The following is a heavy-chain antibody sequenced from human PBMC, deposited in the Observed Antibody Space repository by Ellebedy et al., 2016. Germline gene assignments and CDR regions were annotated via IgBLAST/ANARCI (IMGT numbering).Heavy chain of an antibody. D-gene: IGHD2-21*01. J-gene: IGHJ2*01. CDR1: GGSFSGYY. CDR3: ARLFAIYWYFDL. V-gene: IGHV4-34*01. Sequence: GSLRLXXAVYGGSFSGYYWSWIRQPPGKGLEWIGEINHSGSTNYNPSLKSRVTISVDTSKNQFSLKLSSVTAADTAVYYCARLFAIYWYFDLWGRGTLVTVSS. CDR2: INHSGST.